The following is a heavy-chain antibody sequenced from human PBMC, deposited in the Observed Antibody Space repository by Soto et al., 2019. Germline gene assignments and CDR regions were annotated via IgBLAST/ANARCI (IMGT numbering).Heavy chain of an antibody. Sequence: GGSLRLSCGASGFTFTSYGMHWVRQAPGKGLEWLAVIWYDGSEKYYADPVKGRFTISRDNSKNTVYMQMNSLRAEYTAVYYCARDTEWLQMYSSGWYLDYWGQGTLVTVSS. J-gene: IGHJ4*02. V-gene: IGHV3-33*01. CDR2: IWYDGSEK. D-gene: IGHD6-19*01. CDR3: ARDTEWLQMYSSGWYLDY. CDR1: GFTFTSYG.